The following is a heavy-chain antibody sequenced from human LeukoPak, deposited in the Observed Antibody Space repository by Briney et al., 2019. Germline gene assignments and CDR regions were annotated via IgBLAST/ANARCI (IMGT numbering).Heavy chain of an antibody. V-gene: IGHV3-30*03. Sequence: GGSLRLSCAASGFTFSSYGMHWVRQAPGKGLEWVAVISYDGSNKYYADSVKGRFTISRDNSKNTLYLQMNSLRAEDTAVYYCARSLTDEVDAFDIWGQGTMVTVSS. J-gene: IGHJ3*02. CDR2: ISYDGSNK. CDR3: ARSLTDEVDAFDI. CDR1: GFTFSSYG.